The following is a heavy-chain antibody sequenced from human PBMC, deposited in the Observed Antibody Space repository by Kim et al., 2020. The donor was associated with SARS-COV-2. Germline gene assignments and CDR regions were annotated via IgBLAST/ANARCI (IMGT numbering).Heavy chain of an antibody. CDR3: ARDRRITIFGGGGSWFDP. Sequence: ASVKVSCKASGYTFTSYVMNWVRQAPGQGLEWMGWINTNTGNPTYAQGFTGRFVFSLDTSVSTAYLQISSLKAEDTAVYYCARDRRITIFGGGGSWFDPWGQGTLVTVSS. CDR2: INTNTGNP. D-gene: IGHD3-3*01. J-gene: IGHJ5*02. CDR1: GYTFTSYV. V-gene: IGHV7-4-1*02.